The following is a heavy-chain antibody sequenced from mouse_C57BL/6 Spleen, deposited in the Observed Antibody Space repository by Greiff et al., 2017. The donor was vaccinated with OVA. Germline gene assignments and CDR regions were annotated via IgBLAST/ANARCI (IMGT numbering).Heavy chain of an antibody. CDR3: ARSYCGSSSFAY. CDR2: IDPSDSET. D-gene: IGHD1-1*01. V-gene: IGHV1-52*01. CDR1: GYTFTSYW. Sequence: QVQLQQPGAELVRPGSSVKLSCKASGYTFTSYWMPWVKQRPKQGLEWIGNIDPSDSETHYNQKFKDKATLTEDTSSSTAYMQLSSLTSENSAVYYCARSYCGSSSFAYWGQVTLVTVSA. J-gene: IGHJ3*01.